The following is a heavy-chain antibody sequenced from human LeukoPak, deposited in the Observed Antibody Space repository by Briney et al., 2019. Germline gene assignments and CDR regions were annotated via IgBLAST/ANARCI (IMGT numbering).Heavy chain of an antibody. CDR2: INPSGGST. J-gene: IGHJ2*01. V-gene: IGHV1-46*01. Sequence: GASVKVSCKASGYTFTSYYMHWVRQAPGQGLEWMGIINPSGGSTSYAQKFQGRVTMTRDTSTSTVYMELSSLRSEDTAVYYCARVSEYCSSTSCAIQSPYWYFDLWGRGTLVTVSS. CDR1: GYTFTSYY. CDR3: ARVSEYCSSTSCAIQSPYWYFDL. D-gene: IGHD2-2*01.